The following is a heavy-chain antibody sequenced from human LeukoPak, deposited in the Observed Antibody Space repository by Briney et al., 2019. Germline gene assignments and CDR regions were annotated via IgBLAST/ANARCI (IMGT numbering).Heavy chain of an antibody. V-gene: IGHV4-34*01. Sequence: PSETLSLTCAVYGGSFSGYYWSWIRQPPGKGLEWIGSIYYSGSTYYNPSLKSRVTISVDTSKNQFSLKLSSVTAADTAVYYCARGSGGSYGLNWFDPWGQGTLVTVSS. J-gene: IGHJ5*02. CDR2: IYYSGST. CDR1: GGSFSGYY. CDR3: ARGSGGSYGLNWFDP. D-gene: IGHD1-26*01.